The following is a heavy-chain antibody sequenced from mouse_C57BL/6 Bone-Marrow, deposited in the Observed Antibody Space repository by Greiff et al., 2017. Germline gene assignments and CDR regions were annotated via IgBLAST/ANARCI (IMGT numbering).Heavy chain of an antibody. D-gene: IGHD1-1*01. CDR3: ARRWADYDGRSYGAWCAY. Sequence: EVMLVESGGGLVQPGGSLKLSCAASGFTFSDYYMYWVRQTPEKRLEWVAYISNGGGSTYYPDTVKGRFTISRDNAKNTLYLQMSRLKSEDTAMYYCARRWADYDGRSYGAWCAYWGQGTLVTVSA. J-gene: IGHJ3*01. CDR1: GFTFSDYY. CDR2: ISNGGGST. V-gene: IGHV5-12*01.